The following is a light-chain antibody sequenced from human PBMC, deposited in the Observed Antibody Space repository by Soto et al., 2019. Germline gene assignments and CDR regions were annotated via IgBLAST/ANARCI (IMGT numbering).Light chain of an antibody. Sequence: QSALTQPASVSGSPGQSITISCTGTSSDVGVYNYVSWYQQHPGKAPKLMIYDVTIRPSGVSNRFSGSKSGNTASLTISGLQAEDEADYYCSSYTSSSNVVFGGGTKVTVL. CDR3: SSYTSSSNVV. J-gene: IGLJ2*01. CDR1: SSDVGVYNY. V-gene: IGLV2-14*01. CDR2: DVT.